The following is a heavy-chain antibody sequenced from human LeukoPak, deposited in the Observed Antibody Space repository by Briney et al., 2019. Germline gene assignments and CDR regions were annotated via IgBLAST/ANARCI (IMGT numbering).Heavy chain of an antibody. CDR3: AKDRGYSYGSPFDY. D-gene: IGHD5-18*01. CDR1: GFTFSNYW. J-gene: IGHJ4*02. V-gene: IGHV3-7*03. CDR2: IKQDGSEK. Sequence: GGSLRLSCAASGFTFSNYWMTWVRQAPGKGLEWVASIKQDGSEKYYVDSVKGRFTFSRDNAKNSLYLQMDSLRAEDTAVYYCAKDRGYSYGSPFDYWGQGTLVTVSS.